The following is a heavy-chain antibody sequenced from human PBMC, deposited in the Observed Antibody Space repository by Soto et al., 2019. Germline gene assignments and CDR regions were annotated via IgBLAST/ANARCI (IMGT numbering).Heavy chain of an antibody. CDR1: GYSFTSYW. V-gene: IGHV5-10-1*01. CDR2: IDPSDSDT. D-gene: IGHD2-2*02. J-gene: IGHJ4*02. CDR3: ARGIYCSSTRCYRSDY. Sequence: GESLKISCKGSGYSFTSYWITWVRQVPGKGLEWMGKIDPSDSDTDYSPSFQGHVTISVDKSISTAYLQWSSLTASDTAMYYCARGIYCSSTRCYRSDYWGQGTLVTSPQ.